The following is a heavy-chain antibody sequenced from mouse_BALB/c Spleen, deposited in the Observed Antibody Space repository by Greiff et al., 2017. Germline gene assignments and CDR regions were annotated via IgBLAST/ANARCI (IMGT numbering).Heavy chain of an antibody. CDR2: INPSNGRT. D-gene: IGHD1-1*01. Sequence: VQLQQPGAELVKPGASVKLSCKASGYTFTSYWMHWVKQRPGQGLEWIGEINPSNGRTNYNEKFKSKATLTVDKSSSTAYMQLSSLTSEDSAVYYCARVDYGSSYDYWGQGTTLTVSS. CDR3: ARVDYGSSYDY. CDR1: GYTFTSYW. V-gene: IGHV1S81*02. J-gene: IGHJ2*01.